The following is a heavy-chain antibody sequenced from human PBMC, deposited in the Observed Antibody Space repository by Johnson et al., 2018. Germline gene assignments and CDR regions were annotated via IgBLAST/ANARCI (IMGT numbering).Heavy chain of an antibody. CDR2: ISYDGSSK. D-gene: IGHD2-15*01. J-gene: IGHJ3*02. Sequence: QLVQSGGGVVQPGRSLRRSCAASGFTFSSYTMHWVRQAPGKGLEWVALISYDGSSKYYADSVKGRFTNSRDNSKNTLYLQMNSLRDEDKGVYYCASHTNCSGGSCYSGTAFDIWGQGTMVTVSS. CDR1: GFTFSSYT. CDR3: ASHTNCSGGSCYSGTAFDI. V-gene: IGHV3-30-3*01.